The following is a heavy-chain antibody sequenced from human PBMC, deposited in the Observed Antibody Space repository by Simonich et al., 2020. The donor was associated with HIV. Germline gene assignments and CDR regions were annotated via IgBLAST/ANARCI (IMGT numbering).Heavy chain of an antibody. J-gene: IGHJ4*02. D-gene: IGHD4-17*01. Sequence: QVQLVQSGSELKKPGASVNVSCKASGYPFTTNAMNWVRQAPGQGLEWMGWINPNTGNPTYAQGFTGRFVFALDTSVSTAYLQISSLKDEDTAVYYCVREVRSFDYWGQGTLVTVSS. V-gene: IGHV7-4-1*02. CDR2: INPNTGNP. CDR1: GYPFTTNA. CDR3: VREVRSFDY.